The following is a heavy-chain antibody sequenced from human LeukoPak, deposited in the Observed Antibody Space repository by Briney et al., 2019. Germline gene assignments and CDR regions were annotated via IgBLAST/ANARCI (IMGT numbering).Heavy chain of an antibody. V-gene: IGHV1-18*01. CDR2: ISAYNGNS. D-gene: IGHD5-12*01. J-gene: IGHJ5*02. Sequence: ASVTVSCKASGYTFTSYGISWVRQAPGQGLERMGWISAYNGNSNYAQKLQGRVTMTTDTSTSTAYMELRSLRSDDTAVYYCARVRGYGVIDPWGQGTLVTVSS. CDR3: ARVRGYGVIDP. CDR1: GYTFTSYG.